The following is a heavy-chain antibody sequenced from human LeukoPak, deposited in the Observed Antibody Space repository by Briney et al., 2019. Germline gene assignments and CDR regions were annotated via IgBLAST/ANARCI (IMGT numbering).Heavy chain of an antibody. CDR1: GYTFTNYG. D-gene: IGHD3-22*01. CDR2: INTNTGNP. Sequence: ASVKVSCEASGYTFTNYGMNWVRQAPGQGLERMGWINTNTGNPTYAQGFTGRFVFSLDTSVSTAYLQISSLKAEDTAVYYCARLTYYYDSSGWTFDYWGQGTLVTVSS. CDR3: ARLTYYYDSSGWTFDY. J-gene: IGHJ4*02. V-gene: IGHV7-4-1*02.